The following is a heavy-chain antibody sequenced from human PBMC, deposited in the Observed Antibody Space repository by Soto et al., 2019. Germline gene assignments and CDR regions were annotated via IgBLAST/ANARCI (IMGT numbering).Heavy chain of an antibody. D-gene: IGHD3-10*01. CDR1: GGSVSSGSYY. J-gene: IGHJ5*02. CDR2: IYYSGST. CDR3: AKTSSGSYSFDP. Sequence: SETLSLTCTVSGGSVSSGSYYWSWIWQPPGKGLEWIGYIYYSGSTNYNPSLKSRVTISVDTSKNQFSLKLSSVTAADTAVYYCAKTSSGSYSFDPWGQGTLVTVSS. V-gene: IGHV4-61*01.